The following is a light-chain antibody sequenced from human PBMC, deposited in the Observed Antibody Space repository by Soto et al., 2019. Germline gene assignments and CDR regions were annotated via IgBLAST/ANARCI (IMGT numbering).Light chain of an antibody. V-gene: IGLV2-14*03. Sequence: QSALTQPASVAGSPGQSLAITCTGTSSDIGTYRYISWYQQHPGKAPRLLLFDVNRRPSGVSDRFSGDKSGSTASLTISGLQAEDEAAYYCSSYTTSASIIFGGGTKLNVL. CDR1: SSDIGTYRY. CDR2: DVN. J-gene: IGLJ2*01. CDR3: SSYTTSASII.